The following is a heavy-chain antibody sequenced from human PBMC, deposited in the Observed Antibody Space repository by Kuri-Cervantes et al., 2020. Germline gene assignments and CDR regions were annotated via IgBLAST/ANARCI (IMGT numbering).Heavy chain of an antibody. CDR1: GYTFTSYD. Sequence: ASVKVSCKASGYTFTSYDINWVRQATGQGLEWMGWMNPNSGNTGYAQKFQGRVTMTRNTSISAAYTELSSLRSEDTAVYYCARGTPLRYSGSYHSFDYWGQGTLVTVSS. V-gene: IGHV1-8*01. CDR3: ARGTPLRYSGSYHSFDY. D-gene: IGHD1-26*01. J-gene: IGHJ4*02. CDR2: MNPNSGNT.